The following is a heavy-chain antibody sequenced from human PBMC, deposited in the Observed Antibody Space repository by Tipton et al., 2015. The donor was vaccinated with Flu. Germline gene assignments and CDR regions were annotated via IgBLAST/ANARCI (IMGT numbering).Heavy chain of an antibody. CDR3: AKVIPELVAGLDY. Sequence: GSLRLSCAASGFTLSRYGMSWVRQAPGKGLEWVAGVSGSGGTTYFADSVKGRFTISRDYSKNTLYLQMKSLRAEDTAVYYCAKVIPELVAGLDYWGQGTLVTVSS. J-gene: IGHJ4*02. CDR1: GFTLSRYG. D-gene: IGHD6-19*01. CDR2: VSGSGGTT. V-gene: IGHV3-23*01.